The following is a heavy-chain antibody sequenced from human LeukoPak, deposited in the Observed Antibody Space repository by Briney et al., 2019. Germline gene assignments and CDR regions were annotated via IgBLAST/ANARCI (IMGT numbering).Heavy chain of an antibody. V-gene: IGHV3-53*01. CDR1: GFTVSSNY. D-gene: IGHD3-10*01. Sequence: PGGSLRLSCAASGFTVSSNYMSWVRQAPGKGLEWVSVIYSGGSTYYADSVKGRFTISRDNSKNTLYLQMNSLRAEDTAVYYCAKARLKLLWFGESGYYYYMDVWGKGTTVTISS. CDR3: AKARLKLLWFGESGYYYYMDV. CDR2: IYSGGST. J-gene: IGHJ6*03.